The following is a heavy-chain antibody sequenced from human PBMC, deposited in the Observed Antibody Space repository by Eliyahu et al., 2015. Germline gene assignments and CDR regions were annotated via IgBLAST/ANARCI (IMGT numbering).Heavy chain of an antibody. J-gene: IGHJ6*02. CDR2: IFPGDSDT. Sequence: VQLVQSGAEVKKPGESLKISCKASGYXFTDYWIGWVRQMPGRGLEWMGIIFPGDSDTKYSPSFEGHVSISVDNSIRTAHLQWRTLKTSDTAIYYCARRDGRGSRAYWQHDYGLDVWGQGATVTVSS. V-gene: IGHV5-51*01. D-gene: IGHD3-10*01. CDR3: ARRDGRGSRAYWQHDYGLDV. CDR1: GYXFTDYW.